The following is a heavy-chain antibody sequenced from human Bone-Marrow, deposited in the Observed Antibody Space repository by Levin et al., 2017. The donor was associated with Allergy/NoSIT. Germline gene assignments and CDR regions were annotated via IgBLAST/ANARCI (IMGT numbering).Heavy chain of an antibody. V-gene: IGHV4-59*01. CDR3: ASHGGGYCSGGSCYNGGDAFDI. J-gene: IGHJ3*02. CDR2: IYYSGST. Sequence: SETLSLTCTVSGGSISSYYWSWIRQPPGKGLEWIGYIYYSGSTNYNPSLKSRVTISVDTSKNQFSLKLSSVTAADTAVYYCASHGGGYCSGGSCYNGGDAFDIWGQGTMVTVSS. D-gene: IGHD2-15*01. CDR1: GGSISSYY.